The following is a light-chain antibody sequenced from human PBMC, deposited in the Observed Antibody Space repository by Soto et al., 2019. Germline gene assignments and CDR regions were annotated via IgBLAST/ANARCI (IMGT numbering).Light chain of an antibody. CDR3: CSHAGRVV. V-gene: IGLV2-23*01. Sequence: QSALTQPASVSGSPGQSITISCAGTNSGVGTSNLVSWYQQHPGKAPKVMIYEGTKRPSGVSIRFSGSKSGNTASLTISGLQAGDEADYYCCSHAGRVVFGGGTKLTLL. J-gene: IGLJ2*01. CDR1: NSGVGTSNL. CDR2: EGT.